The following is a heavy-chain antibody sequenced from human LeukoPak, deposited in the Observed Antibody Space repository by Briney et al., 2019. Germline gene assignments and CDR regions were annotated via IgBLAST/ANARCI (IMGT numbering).Heavy chain of an antibody. D-gene: IGHD4-23*01. CDR2: VSGSGSTT. CDR3: AKSLDYGGNRARLDF. J-gene: IGHJ4*02. Sequence: TGGSLRLSCAASGFTFSNYAMNWVRQAPGKGLEWVSAVSGSGSTTYYARSVKGRFTVSRDNSKNTLYLQMNSLRVDDTAVYYCAKSLDYGGNRARLDFWGQGTLVTVSS. CDR1: GFTFSNYA. V-gene: IGHV3-23*01.